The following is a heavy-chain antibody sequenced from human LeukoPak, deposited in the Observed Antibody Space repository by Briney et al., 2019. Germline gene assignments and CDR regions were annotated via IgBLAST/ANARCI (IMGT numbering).Heavy chain of an antibody. J-gene: IGHJ6*03. CDR3: ARAPPPLCTSCSPGYMDV. CDR2: IYYSGST. D-gene: IGHD2-2*01. Sequence: PSETLSLTCTVSGGSISSYYWSWIRQPPGKGLEWIGYIYYSGSTNYNPSLKCRVTISVDTSKNQFSLKLSSVTAADTAVYYCARAPPPLCTSCSPGYMDVWGKGTTVTVSS. CDR1: GGSISSYY. V-gene: IGHV4-59*01.